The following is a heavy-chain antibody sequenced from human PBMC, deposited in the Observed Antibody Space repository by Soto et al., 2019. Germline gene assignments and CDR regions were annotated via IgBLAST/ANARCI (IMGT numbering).Heavy chain of an antibody. D-gene: IGHD6-13*01. CDR1: GGTFSSYA. J-gene: IGHJ5*02. CDR3: ARAMGDSSSWYFHWFDP. CDR2: IIPIFGTA. Sequence: SVKVSFKASGGTFSSYAISWVRQAPGQGREWMGGIIPIFGTANYAQKFQGRVTITADKSTSTAYMELSSLRSEDTAVYYCARAMGDSSSWYFHWFDPWGQGTLVTVS. V-gene: IGHV1-69*06.